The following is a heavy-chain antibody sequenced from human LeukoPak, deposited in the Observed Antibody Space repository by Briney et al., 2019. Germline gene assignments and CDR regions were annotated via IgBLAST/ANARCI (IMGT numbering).Heavy chain of an antibody. CDR2: IKQDGSEK. CDR3: ASTQTFDY. V-gene: IGHV3-7*05. Sequence: GSLRVSCAASGFTFSNYWMSWVRQAPGKGLEWVANIKQDGSEKYYADSVKGRFTISRDNAKSSLYLQLNSLRVEDTAVYHCASTQTFDYWGQGTLVTAPS. CDR1: GFTFSNYW. J-gene: IGHJ4*02.